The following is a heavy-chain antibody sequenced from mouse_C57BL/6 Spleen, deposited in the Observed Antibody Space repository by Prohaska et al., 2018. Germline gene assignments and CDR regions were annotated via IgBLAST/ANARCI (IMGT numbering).Heavy chain of an antibody. CDR1: GYAFSSSW. V-gene: IGHV1-82*01. CDR3: ARGGYSNYDYFDY. D-gene: IGHD2-5*01. Sequence: KISCKASGYAFSSSWMNWVKQRPGKGLEWIGRIYPGDGDTNYNGKFKGKATLTADKSSSTAYMQLSSLTSEDSAVYFCARGGYSNYDYFDYWGQGTTLTVSS. J-gene: IGHJ2*01. CDR2: IYPGDGDT.